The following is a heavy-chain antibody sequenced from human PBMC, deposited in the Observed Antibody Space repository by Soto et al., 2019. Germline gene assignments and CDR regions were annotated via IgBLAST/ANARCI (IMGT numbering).Heavy chain of an antibody. V-gene: IGHV5-51*01. Sequence: GESLKISCKGFGYSFTSYWIGWVRQMPGKGLEWMGIIHPDDSDSRYTPSFQGQVSISADKSISTAYLQYSSLNASDTDMYHLARRVYDASGGGMDVWGQGTTVTVSS. CDR2: IHPDDSDS. D-gene: IGHD6-6*01. CDR3: ARRVYDASGGGMDV. CDR1: GYSFTSYW. J-gene: IGHJ6*02.